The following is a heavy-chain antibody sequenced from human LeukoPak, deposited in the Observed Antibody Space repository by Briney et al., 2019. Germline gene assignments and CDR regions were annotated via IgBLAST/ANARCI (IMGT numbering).Heavy chain of an antibody. V-gene: IGHV1-46*01. Sequence: ASVKVSCKSSGYTFINYYIHWVRQAPGQGLEWMGIINPSGGSPTYAQKFQGRVTMTSDMSTSTVYMELSSLGSEDTAVYYCARYVAAAGSAFDFWGQGTMVTVSS. CDR2: INPSGGSP. J-gene: IGHJ3*01. CDR1: GYTFINYY. D-gene: IGHD6-13*01. CDR3: ARYVAAAGSAFDF.